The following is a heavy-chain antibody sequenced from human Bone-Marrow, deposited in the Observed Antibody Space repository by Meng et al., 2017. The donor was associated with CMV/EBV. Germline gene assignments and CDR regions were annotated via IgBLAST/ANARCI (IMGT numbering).Heavy chain of an antibody. J-gene: IGHJ6*02. CDR3: ARFGLNTHYYGMDV. D-gene: IGHD2/OR15-2a*01. CDR2: IIPIFGTA. CDR1: GGTFSSYA. V-gene: IGHV1-69*05. Sequence: SVKVSCKASGGTFSSYAISWVRQAPGQGLEWMGGIIPIFGTANYAQKFQGRVTITTDESTSTAYMELSSLRSEDTAVYYCARFGLNTHYYGMDVWGQGPTVPVYS.